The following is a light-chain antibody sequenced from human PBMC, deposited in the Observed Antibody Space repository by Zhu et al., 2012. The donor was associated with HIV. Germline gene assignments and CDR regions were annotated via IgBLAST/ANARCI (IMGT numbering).Light chain of an antibody. Sequence: EIVMTQSPATLSVSPGERATLSCRASQSIKNNLAWYQQKPGQAPRLLIRGASTRATGVPGRFSGSGSGTDFTLTISRLEPEDFAVYYCQHYVPSPMYTFGQGTKLEIK. V-gene: IGKV3-15*01. J-gene: IGKJ2*01. CDR1: QSIKNN. CDR2: GAS. CDR3: QHYVPSPMYT.